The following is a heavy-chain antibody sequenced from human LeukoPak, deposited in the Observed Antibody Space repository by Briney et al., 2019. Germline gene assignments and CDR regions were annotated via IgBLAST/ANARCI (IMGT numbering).Heavy chain of an antibody. Sequence: PGGSLRLSCAASGFTFSSYNMNWVRQAPGKGLVWVSRINSDGSSTSYADSVKGRFTISRDNAKNTLYLQMNSLRAEDTAVYYCARGPIAVAGTGDLGYWGQGTLVTVSS. J-gene: IGHJ4*02. CDR1: GFTFSSYN. CDR2: INSDGSST. V-gene: IGHV3-74*01. D-gene: IGHD6-19*01. CDR3: ARGPIAVAGTGDLGY.